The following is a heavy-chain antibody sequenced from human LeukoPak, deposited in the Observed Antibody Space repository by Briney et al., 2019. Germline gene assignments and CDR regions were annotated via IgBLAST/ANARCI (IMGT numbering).Heavy chain of an antibody. Sequence: PSETLSLTCGVSNGSFSGYFWTWIRQPPGKGLEWIGEINHGGNTNYNPSLKSRVTISVDTSKNQFSLKLSSVTAADTAVYYCARDRDIVVVPAASSSYYGMDVWGQGTTVTVSS. CDR2: INHGGNT. CDR3: ARDRDIVVVPAASSSYYGMDV. CDR1: NGSFSGYF. D-gene: IGHD2-2*01. V-gene: IGHV4-34*01. J-gene: IGHJ6*02.